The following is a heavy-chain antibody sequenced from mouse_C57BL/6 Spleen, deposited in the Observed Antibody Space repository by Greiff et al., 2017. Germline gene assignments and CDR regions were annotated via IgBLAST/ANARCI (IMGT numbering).Heavy chain of an antibody. Sequence: VHVKQSVAELVRPGASVKLSCTASGFNIKNTYMHWVKQRPEQGLEWIGRIDPANGNTKYAPKFQGKATITAATSTNTAYLQLSSLPSADTAIYYCGRGGTRWCFDVWGTGTTVTVSS. D-gene: IGHD3-3*01. CDR1: GFNIKNTY. J-gene: IGHJ1*03. CDR3: GRGGTRWCFDV. CDR2: IDPANGNT. V-gene: IGHV14-3*01.